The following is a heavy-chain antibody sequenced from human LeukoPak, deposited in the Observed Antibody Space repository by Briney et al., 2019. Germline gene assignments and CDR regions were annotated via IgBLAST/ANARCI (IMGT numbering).Heavy chain of an antibody. CDR2: ISYDGSNK. CDR3: ARCILLYGMDV. J-gene: IGHJ6*02. CDR1: GFTFSSYA. V-gene: IGHV3-30-3*01. D-gene: IGHD2-8*01. Sequence: GRSLRLSCAASGFTFSSYAMHWVRQAPGKGLEWVAVISYDGSNKYYADSVKGRFTISRDNSKNTLYLQMNSLRAEDTAVYYCARCILLYGMDVWGQGTTVTVSS.